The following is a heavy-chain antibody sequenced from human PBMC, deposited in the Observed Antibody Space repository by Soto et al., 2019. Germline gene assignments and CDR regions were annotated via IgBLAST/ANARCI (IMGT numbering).Heavy chain of an antibody. CDR2: ISAYNGNT. V-gene: IGHV1-18*01. CDR1: GYTFTSYG. J-gene: IGHJ1*01. D-gene: IGHD3-22*01. CDR3: ARDYFYYYDSSGYYEARYFQH. Sequence: ASVKVSCKASGYTFTSYGISWVRQAPGQGLEWMGWISAYNGNTNYAQKLQGRVTMTTDTSTSTAYMELRSLRSDDTAVYYCARDYFYYYDSSGYYEARYFQHWGQGTLVTVSS.